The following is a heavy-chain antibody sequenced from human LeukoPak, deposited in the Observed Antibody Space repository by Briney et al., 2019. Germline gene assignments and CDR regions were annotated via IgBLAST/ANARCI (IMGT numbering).Heavy chain of an antibody. V-gene: IGHV1-2*02. J-gene: IGHJ3*02. CDR2: INPNSGGT. CDR1: GHTFTGYY. CDR3: ARGGILRARGAFDI. Sequence: ASVKVSCKASGHTFTGYYMHWVRQAPGQGLEWMGWINPNSGGTNYAQKFQGRVTMTRDTSISTAYMELSRLRSDDTAVYYCARGGILRARGAFDIWGQGTMVTVSS. D-gene: IGHD3-10*01.